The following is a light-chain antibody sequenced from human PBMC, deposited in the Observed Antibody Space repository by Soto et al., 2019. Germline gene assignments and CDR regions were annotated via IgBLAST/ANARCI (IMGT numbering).Light chain of an antibody. J-gene: IGKJ4*01. CDR2: EAS. CDR1: QSVAIW. Sequence: DIQMTQSPSTLSASVGDRVTITCRASQSVAIWLAWYQQKPGKAPKLLIHEASTLENGVPSRFSGSGSGTDFTLTITSLQPDDFATYYCHQYHMYPVTFGGGTKVEIK. CDR3: HQYHMYPVT. V-gene: IGKV1-5*03.